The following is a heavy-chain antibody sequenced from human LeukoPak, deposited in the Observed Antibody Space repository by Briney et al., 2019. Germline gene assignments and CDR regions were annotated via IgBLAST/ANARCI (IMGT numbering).Heavy chain of an antibody. Sequence: PSETLSLTCTVSGGSISNYYWSWIRQSPGKGLEWIGRIYTSGSTNYNPSLKSRFTMSVDTSKNQFSLKVTSLTAADTAMYYCARDLMGGEYSSSWDSTEYFDYWGQGTLVTVSS. CDR2: IYTSGST. V-gene: IGHV4-4*07. J-gene: IGHJ4*02. D-gene: IGHD6-13*01. CDR3: ARDLMGGEYSSSWDSTEYFDY. CDR1: GGSISNYY.